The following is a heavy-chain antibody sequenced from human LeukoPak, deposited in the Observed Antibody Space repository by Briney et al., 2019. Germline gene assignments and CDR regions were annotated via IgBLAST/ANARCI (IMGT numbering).Heavy chain of an antibody. CDR2: INHSGST. CDR3: ARGSYYYGGVY. Sequence: SETLSLTCAVYGGSFSGYYWSWIRQPPGKGLEWIGEINHSGSTNYNPSLKSRVTISVDTSKNQFSLKLSSVTAADTAVYYYARGSYYYGGVYWGQGTLVTVSS. D-gene: IGHD3-10*01. CDR1: GGSFSGYY. J-gene: IGHJ4*02. V-gene: IGHV4-34*01.